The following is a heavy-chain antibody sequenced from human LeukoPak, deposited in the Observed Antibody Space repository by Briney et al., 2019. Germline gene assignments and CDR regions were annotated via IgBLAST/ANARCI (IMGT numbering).Heavy chain of an antibody. CDR2: ISGNGGIT. CDR3: ANSLRKTAWEYFHH. V-gene: IGHV3-23*01. CDR1: GFTFSSYW. Sequence: GGSLRLSCAASGFTFSSYWMNWVRQAPGKGLEWVSSISGNGGITEYADSVKGRFTISRDNSKNTLYLQMNSLRAEDTAVYYCANSLRKTAWEYFHHWGQGTLVTVSS. D-gene: IGHD1-14*01. J-gene: IGHJ1*01.